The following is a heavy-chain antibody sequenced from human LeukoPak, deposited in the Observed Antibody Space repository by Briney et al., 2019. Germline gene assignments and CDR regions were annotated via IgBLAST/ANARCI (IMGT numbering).Heavy chain of an antibody. CDR3: AREWGGAFWFDP. J-gene: IGHJ5*02. Sequence: GASVKVSCKASGYTFTGYYIHWVRQAPGHGLEWMGWIKPNTGGTNYAQKFQGRVTMTRDTSISTAHMELSRLRSDDTAVYYCAREWGGAFWFDPWGQGTLVTVSS. CDR1: GYTFTGYY. V-gene: IGHV1-2*02. CDR2: IKPNTGGT. D-gene: IGHD3-16*01.